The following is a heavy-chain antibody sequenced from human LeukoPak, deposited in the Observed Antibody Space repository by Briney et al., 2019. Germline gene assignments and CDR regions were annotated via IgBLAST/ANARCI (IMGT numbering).Heavy chain of an antibody. V-gene: IGHV4-38-2*01. D-gene: IGHD6-19*01. CDR1: GDSISSGYY. CDR3: ARNSSGWFFDY. CDR2: IYHSGST. J-gene: IGHJ4*02. Sequence: PSETLSLTCDVSGDSISSGYYWGWIRQPPGKGLEWIGSIYHSGSTTYNPSLKRRVTLSADTSKNQFSLKVRSVTAADTAVYYCARNSSGWFFDYWGQGTLVTVSS.